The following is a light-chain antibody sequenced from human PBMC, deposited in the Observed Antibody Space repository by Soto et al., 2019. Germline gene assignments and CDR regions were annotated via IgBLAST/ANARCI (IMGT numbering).Light chain of an antibody. V-gene: IGLV2-8*01. J-gene: IGLJ1*01. CDR2: EVN. Sequence: QSVLTQPPSASGSPGQSVTISCTGTSSDVGGYNYVSWYQQRPGKAPTLMIYEVNKRPSGVPDRFSGSKSGNTASLTVSGLQAEDEADYYCSSFAASNIPVFGTGTKVTVL. CDR3: SSFAASNIPV. CDR1: SSDVGGYNY.